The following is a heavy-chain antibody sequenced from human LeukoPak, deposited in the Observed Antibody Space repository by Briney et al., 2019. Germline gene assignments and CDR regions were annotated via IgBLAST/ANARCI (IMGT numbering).Heavy chain of an antibody. CDR2: ISYDGSNK. CDR1: GFTFSSYA. CDR3: ARETGIHYYYGMDV. D-gene: IGHD1-14*01. V-gene: IGHV3-30*04. Sequence: GGSLRLSCAASGFTFSSYAMRWVRQAPGKGLEWVAVISYDGSNKYYADSVKGRFTISRDNSKNTLYLQMNSLRAEDTAVYYCARETGIHYYYGMDVWGQGTTVTVSS. J-gene: IGHJ6*02.